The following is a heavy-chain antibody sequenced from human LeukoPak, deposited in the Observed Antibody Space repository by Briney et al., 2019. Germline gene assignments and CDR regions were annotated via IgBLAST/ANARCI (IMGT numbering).Heavy chain of an antibody. J-gene: IGHJ4*02. CDR3: ARQIYVWGSYRYLQGFDH. CDR1: NGSISSSSYY. CDR2: IHYSGSS. D-gene: IGHD3-16*02. Sequence: PSETLSLTCTVSNGSISSSSYYWGWIREPPGKGLEWIGSIHYSGSSYYNPSLKSRATMSVDTSKNQFSLRLSSVTATDTAVYYCARQIYVWGSYRYLQGFDHWGQGTLVTVSS. V-gene: IGHV4-39*01.